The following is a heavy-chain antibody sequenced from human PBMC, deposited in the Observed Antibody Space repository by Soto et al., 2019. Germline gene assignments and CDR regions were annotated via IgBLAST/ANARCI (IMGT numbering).Heavy chain of an antibody. CDR1: GFTFSDYY. J-gene: IGHJ5*02. CDR3: ARVGDIVVVPARFDP. V-gene: IGHV3-11*01. D-gene: IGHD2-2*01. Sequence: GSLRLSCAASGFTFSDYYMSWIRQAPGKGLEWVSYISSSGSTIYYADSVKGRFTISRDNAKSSLYLQMNSLRAEDTAVYYCARVGDIVVVPARFDPWGQGTLVTVSS. CDR2: ISSSGSTI.